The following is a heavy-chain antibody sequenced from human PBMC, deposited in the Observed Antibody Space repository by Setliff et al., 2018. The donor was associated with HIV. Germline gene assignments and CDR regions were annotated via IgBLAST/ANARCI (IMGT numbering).Heavy chain of an antibody. J-gene: IGHJ3*02. CDR3: VKGGMTNAAFNI. CDR1: GLTFSNYG. CDR2: IRYDESNK. Sequence: PGGSLRLSCAASGLTFSNYGMYWVRQAPGKGLEWVAFIRYDESNKRYADNVKGRFTISRDNSKNTLYLQMNSLRLEDTALYYCVKGGMTNAAFNIWGPGTMVTVSS. D-gene: IGHD3-16*01. V-gene: IGHV3-30*02.